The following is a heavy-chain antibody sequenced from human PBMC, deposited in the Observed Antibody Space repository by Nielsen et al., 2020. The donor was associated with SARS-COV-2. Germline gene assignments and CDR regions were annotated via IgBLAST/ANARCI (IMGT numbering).Heavy chain of an antibody. CDR1: GYTFTSYG. CDR3: ARDCVGDCLRAEYFQH. J-gene: IGHJ1*01. Sequence: ASVKVSCKASGYTFTSYGISWVRQAPGQGLEWMGWIGAYNGNTNYAQKLQGRVTMTTDTSTSTAYMELRSLRSDDTAVHYCARDCVGDCLRAEYFQHWGQGTLVTVSS. V-gene: IGHV1-18*04. CDR2: IGAYNGNT. D-gene: IGHD2-21*02.